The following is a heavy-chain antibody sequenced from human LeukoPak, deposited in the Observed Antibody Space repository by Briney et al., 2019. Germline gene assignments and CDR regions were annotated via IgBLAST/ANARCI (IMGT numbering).Heavy chain of an antibody. CDR1: GGSISSGNW. V-gene: IGHV4-4*02. CDR3: AREKIAVAGSYYFDY. Sequence: SETLSLTCAVSGGSISSGNWWSWVRQPPGKGLEWIGEIYHSGSTNYNPSLKSRVTISVDKSKNQFSLKLSSVTAADTAVYYCAREKIAVAGSYYFDYWGQGTLVTVSS. CDR2: IYHSGST. J-gene: IGHJ4*02. D-gene: IGHD6-19*01.